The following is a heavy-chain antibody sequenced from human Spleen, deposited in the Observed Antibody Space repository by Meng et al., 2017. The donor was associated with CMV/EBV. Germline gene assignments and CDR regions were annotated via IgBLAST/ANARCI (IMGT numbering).Heavy chain of an antibody. CDR3: ASSIAARPGFDY. Sequence: ASVKVSCKASGYTFTSYYMHWVRQAPGQGLERMGIINPSGGSTSYAQKFQGRVTMTRDTSTSTVYMELSSLRSEDTAVYYCASSIAARPGFDYWGQGTLVTVSS. D-gene: IGHD6-6*01. J-gene: IGHJ4*02. CDR2: INPSGGST. V-gene: IGHV1-46*01. CDR1: GYTFTSYY.